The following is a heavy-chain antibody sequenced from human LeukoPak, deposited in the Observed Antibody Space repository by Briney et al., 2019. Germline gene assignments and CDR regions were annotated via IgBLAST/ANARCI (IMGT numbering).Heavy chain of an antibody. CDR3: ATLHLPDGYGDYEQDY. J-gene: IGHJ4*02. CDR2: IYPGDSDT. Sequence: GESLKISCKSSGYSFTSYWIGWVRQMPEKGLEWMGIIYPGDSDTRYRPSFQGQVTISADKSISTAYLQWSSLKASDTAMYYCATLHLPDGYGDYEQDYWGQGTLVAVSS. V-gene: IGHV5-51*01. D-gene: IGHD4-17*01. CDR1: GYSFTSYW.